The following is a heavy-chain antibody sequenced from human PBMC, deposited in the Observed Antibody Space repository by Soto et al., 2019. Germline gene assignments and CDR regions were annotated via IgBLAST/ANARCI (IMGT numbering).Heavy chain of an antibody. CDR1: PGSISSDSFY. CDR2: IYYSGDT. J-gene: IGHJ6*02. Sequence: SETLSLTCTASPGSISSDSFYWAWIRQPPGKGLEWIGIIYYSGDTYYNPSLAGRLTMSVDTSNQFSLTLRSVTAADTALYYCARNQPQRYCSGGTCRPAYGMDVWGQGTTVTVSS. V-gene: IGHV4-39*01. CDR3: ARNQPQRYCSGGTCRPAYGMDV. D-gene: IGHD2-15*01.